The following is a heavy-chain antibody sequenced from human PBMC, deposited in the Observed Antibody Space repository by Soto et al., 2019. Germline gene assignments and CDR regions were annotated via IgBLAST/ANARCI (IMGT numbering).Heavy chain of an antibody. CDR1: GDSIRSSSY. J-gene: IGHJ6*02. Sequence: LQLQESGPGLVKPSETLSLTCTVSGDSIRSSSYWGWIRQPPGKGLEWIGSIYSTGNTYYNPSLNSQVTISVDTSKNQFSLNVISVTAAVTAVYYCRRSSRYSTDVWGQGTTVTVSS. CDR3: RRSSRYSTDV. D-gene: IGHD6-13*01. CDR2: IYSTGNT. V-gene: IGHV4-39*01.